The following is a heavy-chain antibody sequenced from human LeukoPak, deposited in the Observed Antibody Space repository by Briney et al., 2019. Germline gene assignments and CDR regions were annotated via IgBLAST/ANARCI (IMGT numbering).Heavy chain of an antibody. D-gene: IGHD5-12*01. Sequence: VASVKVSCKASGYTFTGYYMHWVRQAPGQGLEWMGWINPNSGGTNYAQKFQGRVTMTRDTSISTAYMELSRLRSDDTAVYYCAREVQGYSGYGWTDYWGQGTLVTVSS. CDR3: AREVQGYSGYGWTDY. V-gene: IGHV1-2*02. CDR2: INPNSGGT. J-gene: IGHJ4*02. CDR1: GYTFTGYY.